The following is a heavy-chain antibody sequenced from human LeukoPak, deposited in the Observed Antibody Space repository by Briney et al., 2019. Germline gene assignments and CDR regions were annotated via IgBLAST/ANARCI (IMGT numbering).Heavy chain of an antibody. CDR3: AKNGQRGFSFDP. Sequence: TSETLSLTCAVYGGSFTGYYWGGFGKPQGKGREWIGEGDHTGGTKYNPSLKSRVTISADSSKNQFSLKWYSVTAADTGLYYCAKNGQRGFSFDPWGQGTLVIVAS. V-gene: IGHV4-34*01. CDR2: GDHTGGT. J-gene: IGHJ5*02. CDR1: GGSFTGYY. D-gene: IGHD2-8*01.